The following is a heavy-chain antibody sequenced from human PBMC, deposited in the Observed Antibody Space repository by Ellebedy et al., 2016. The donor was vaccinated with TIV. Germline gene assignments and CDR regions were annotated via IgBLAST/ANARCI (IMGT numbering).Heavy chain of an antibody. D-gene: IGHD3-9*01. CDR3: ARELLPDDILTGYDQAFDI. J-gene: IGHJ3*02. V-gene: IGHV4-39*07. CDR2: IYYSGST. Sequence: SETLSLXXTVSGGSISSSSYYWGWIRQPPGKGLEWIGSIYYSGSTYYNPSLKSRVTISVDTSKNQFSLKLSSVTAADTAVYYCARELLPDDILTGYDQAFDIWGQGTMVTVSS. CDR1: GGSISSSSYY.